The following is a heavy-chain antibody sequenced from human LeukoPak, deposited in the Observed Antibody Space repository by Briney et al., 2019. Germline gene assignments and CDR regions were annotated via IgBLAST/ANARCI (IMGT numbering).Heavy chain of an antibody. CDR1: GFTVSSNY. CDR3: ARSPYGTPAGMDV. V-gene: IGHV3-53*01. Sequence: GGSLRLSCAASGFTVSSNYMSWVRQAPGKGLEWVSVIYSGGSTYYADSVKGRFTISRDNSKNTLYLQMNSLRAEDTAVYYCARSPYGTPAGMDVWGQGTTVTVSS. D-gene: IGHD3-10*01. CDR2: IYSGGST. J-gene: IGHJ6*02.